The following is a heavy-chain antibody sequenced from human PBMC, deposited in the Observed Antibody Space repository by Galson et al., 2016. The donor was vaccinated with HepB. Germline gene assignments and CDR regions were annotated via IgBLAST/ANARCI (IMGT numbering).Heavy chain of an antibody. CDR1: GFAFGDST. D-gene: IGHD6-13*01. V-gene: IGHV3-49*03. CDR2: VRRKVYGGTT. Sequence: SLRLSCATSGFAFGDSTMNWFRQAPGKGLEWVGFVRRKVYGGTTEYAASVKGRFIISRDDSRSIAYLHLNSMRFEDTAVYYCSRYIEAGINFDFWGQGTLVTVSS. J-gene: IGHJ4*02. CDR3: SRYIEAGINFDF.